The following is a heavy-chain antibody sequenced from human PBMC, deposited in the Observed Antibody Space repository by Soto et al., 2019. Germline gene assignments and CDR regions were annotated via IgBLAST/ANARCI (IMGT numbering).Heavy chain of an antibody. D-gene: IGHD3-3*01. CDR3: ARDGDCRSAYGPKGGSTGSVY. CDR1: GYTFTDYH. J-gene: IGHJ4*02. V-gene: IGHV1-2*06. CDR2: INPNTGDT. Sequence: ASVKVSCKASGYTFTDYHIHWVRQAPGQGLEWLARINPNTGDTKSAQNFQGRVSVTWDSSTSTAYMELNSLTSDDTAAYYCARDGDCRSAYGPKGGSTGSVYWGQGTLVTVSS.